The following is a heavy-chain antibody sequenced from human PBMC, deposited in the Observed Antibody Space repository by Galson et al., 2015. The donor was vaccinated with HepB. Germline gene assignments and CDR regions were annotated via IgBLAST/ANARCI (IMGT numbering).Heavy chain of an antibody. D-gene: IGHD2-15*01. V-gene: IGHV5-51*01. CDR1: GYSFTTFW. Sequence: QSGAEVKKSGESLKISCKGSGYSFTTFWIGWVRQMPGKGLEWMGIIYPGDSDIRYSPSFQGHITISADKSISTAYLQWSSLKASDTAAYYCARGYCSGGNCHDAFDIWGQGTMVIVSS. CDR3: ARGYCSGGNCHDAFDI. CDR2: IYPGDSDI. J-gene: IGHJ3*02.